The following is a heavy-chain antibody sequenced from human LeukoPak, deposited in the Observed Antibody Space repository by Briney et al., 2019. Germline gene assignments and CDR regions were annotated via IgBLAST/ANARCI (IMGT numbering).Heavy chain of an antibody. J-gene: IGHJ4*02. Sequence: HPGRSLRLSCAASGFIVSTNYMNWVRQAPGKGLEWVSVLYSGGGTYYADSVKGRFTISRDNSKNTLYLQMNSLRAEDTAVYYCARGSYTGNYYVGYFDYWGLGTLVTVSS. CDR1: GFIVSTNY. D-gene: IGHD1-26*01. CDR3: ARGSYTGNYYVGYFDY. CDR2: LYSGGGT. V-gene: IGHV3-66*01.